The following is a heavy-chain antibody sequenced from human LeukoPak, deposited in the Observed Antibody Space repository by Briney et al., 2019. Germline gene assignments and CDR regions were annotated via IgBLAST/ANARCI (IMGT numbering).Heavy chain of an antibody. Sequence: GGSLRLSCSASGFVFSIYTMYWVRQAPGKGPEYVSTISGSGNGGSTYYADSVKGRFTISRDNSKNTLYLQMNSLRAEDTAVYYCARDAGSSPEYYFDYWGQGTLVTVSS. CDR2: ISGSGNGGST. D-gene: IGHD6-6*01. CDR3: ARDAGSSPEYYFDY. V-gene: IGHV3-64*04. CDR1: GFVFSIYT. J-gene: IGHJ4*02.